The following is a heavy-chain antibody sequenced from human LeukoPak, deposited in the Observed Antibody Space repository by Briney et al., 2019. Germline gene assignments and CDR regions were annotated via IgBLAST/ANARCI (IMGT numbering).Heavy chain of an antibody. V-gene: IGHV3-30*03. D-gene: IGHD2-8*02. J-gene: IGHJ4*02. CDR2: ISYDGSNK. CDR1: GCTFSNYA. CDR3: GLGYCTGATCHPYS. Sequence: GGSLRLSCAASGCTFSNYAMHWVRQAPGKGLEWVAVISYDGSNKYYADSVKGRFTLSRDNSKNTLYLQMNSLRAEDTAVYYCGLGYCTGATCHPYSWGQGTLVTVSS.